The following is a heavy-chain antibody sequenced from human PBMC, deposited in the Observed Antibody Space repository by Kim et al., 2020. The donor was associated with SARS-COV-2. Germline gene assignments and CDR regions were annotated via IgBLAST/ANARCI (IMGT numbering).Heavy chain of an antibody. V-gene: IGHV3-64D*06. D-gene: IGHD3-10*01. CDR3: ERWCGEYHNDDDVFDI. CDR2: ITGNGGST. J-gene: IGHJ3*02. CDR1: GFTFSSYA. Sequence: GGSLRLSCSASGFTFSSYAIHWVRQAPGKGLEYVAAITGNGGSTYNADSVKGRFRITRDNSKNTVYLQMRSLRGEDTAVFYCERWCGEYHNDDDVFDIWGQETMVPV.